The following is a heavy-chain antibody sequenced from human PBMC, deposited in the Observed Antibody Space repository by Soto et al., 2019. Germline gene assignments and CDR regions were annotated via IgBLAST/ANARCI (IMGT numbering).Heavy chain of an antibody. CDR3: ARLHSHGTYGMDV. Sequence: GASVKVSCKASGGSFTYTLSWVRQAPGQGFEWMGGIIPIFGTANYAQKFQGRVTITADESTKTAYMELSTLRPEDTAVYYCARLHSHGTYGMDVWGQGTTVTVSS. CDR2: IIPIFGTA. D-gene: IGHD5-18*01. J-gene: IGHJ6*02. V-gene: IGHV1-69*13. CDR1: GGSFTYT.